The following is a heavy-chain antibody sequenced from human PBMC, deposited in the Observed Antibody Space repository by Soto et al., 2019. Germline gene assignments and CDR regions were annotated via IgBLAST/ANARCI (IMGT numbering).Heavy chain of an antibody. J-gene: IGHJ6*02. CDR1: GGSISSYY. CDR3: AREGVSSSWYNYYGMDV. Sequence: QVQLQESGPGLVKPSETLSLTCTVSGGSISSYYWSWIRQPPGKGLEWIGYIYYSGSTNYNPSLKGRGTTSGDXAXHXFSLKLSSVTAADTAVYYCAREGVSSSWYNYYGMDVWGQGTTVTVSS. V-gene: IGHV4-59*01. D-gene: IGHD6-13*01. CDR2: IYYSGST.